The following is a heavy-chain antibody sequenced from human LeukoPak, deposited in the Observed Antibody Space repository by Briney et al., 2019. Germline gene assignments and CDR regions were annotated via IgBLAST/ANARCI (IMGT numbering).Heavy chain of an antibody. Sequence: PSETLSLTCTVSGGSISSYYWSWIRQPPEKGLEWIGYIYNSGNTRYNPSPKSRVTISADTSKNQFSLKLTSVTAADTAVYYCARRHNSGWFYYFDYWGQGTLVTVSS. V-gene: IGHV4-59*08. CDR2: IYNSGNT. J-gene: IGHJ4*02. D-gene: IGHD6-19*01. CDR1: GGSISSYY. CDR3: ARRHNSGWFYYFDY.